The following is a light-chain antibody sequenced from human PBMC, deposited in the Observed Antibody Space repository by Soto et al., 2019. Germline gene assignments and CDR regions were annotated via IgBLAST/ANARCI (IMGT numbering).Light chain of an antibody. CDR3: QQYGSSSWT. V-gene: IGKV3-20*01. CDR2: GAS. Sequence: EIVFAQYPATLSVSRVERATLSCSTSQSVSTSYLACYQQNPGQAPRLLIYGASSRATGIPDRFSGSGSGTDFTLTISRLEPEDFAVYYCQQYGSSSWTFGQGTKVDIK. J-gene: IGKJ1*01. CDR1: QSVSTSY.